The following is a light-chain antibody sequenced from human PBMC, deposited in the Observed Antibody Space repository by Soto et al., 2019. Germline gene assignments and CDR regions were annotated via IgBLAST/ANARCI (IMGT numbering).Light chain of an antibody. Sequence: EIVMTQSPATLSVSPGERATISCRASQSVSSNLAWYQQKPGQAPRLLIYGASTRATGIPARFSGSGSGTEFTLTISSLKSEDFAVYYCQQYNNWPLTFGGGTKVDIK. CDR3: QQYNNWPLT. CDR1: QSVSSN. CDR2: GAS. V-gene: IGKV3-15*01. J-gene: IGKJ4*01.